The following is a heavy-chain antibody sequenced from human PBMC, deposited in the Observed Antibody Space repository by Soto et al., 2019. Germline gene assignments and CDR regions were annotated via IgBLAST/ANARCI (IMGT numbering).Heavy chain of an antibody. CDR2: IKGDGSVT. V-gene: IGHV3-7*03. D-gene: IGHD6-6*01. Sequence: GGSLRLCCAASGFTFSNFWMSWARQAPGKGLEWVADIKGDGSVTQYVASVEGRFTISRDNAKYSLYLQMNSLRVEDTALYYCVIPTRSVRGMGVWGQGTTVTSP. CDR1: GFTFSNFW. J-gene: IGHJ6*02. CDR3: VIPTRSVRGMGV.